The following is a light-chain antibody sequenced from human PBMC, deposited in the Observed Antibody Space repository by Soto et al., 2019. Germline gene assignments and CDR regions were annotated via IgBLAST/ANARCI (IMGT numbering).Light chain of an antibody. CDR2: DVS. V-gene: IGLV2-14*01. CDR3: SSSTTTTSLVV. Sequence: QSVLTRPASVSGSPGQSITISCTGTSSDIGDYNYVSWYQQYPGKVPKLVIYDVSHRPSGVSNRLSGSKSGNTASLTISGLQAEDEADYYCSSSTTTTSLVVFGVGTKLTVL. J-gene: IGLJ3*02. CDR1: SSDIGDYNY.